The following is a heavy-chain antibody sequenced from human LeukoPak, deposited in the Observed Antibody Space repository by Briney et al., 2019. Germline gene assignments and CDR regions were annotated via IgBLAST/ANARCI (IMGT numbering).Heavy chain of an antibody. J-gene: IGHJ4*02. CDR3: ASGHYYDSSGYYY. CDR1: GFTFTTFW. Sequence: GGSLRLSCATSGFTFTTFWMHWVRHAPGKGLEWVSSISSSSSYIYYADSVKGRFTISRDNAKNSLYLQMNSLRAEDTAVYYCASGHYYDSSGYYYWGQGTLVTVSS. V-gene: IGHV3-21*01. D-gene: IGHD3-22*01. CDR2: ISSSSSYI.